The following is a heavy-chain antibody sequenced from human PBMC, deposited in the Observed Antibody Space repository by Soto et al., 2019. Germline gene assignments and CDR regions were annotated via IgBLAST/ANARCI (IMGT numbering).Heavy chain of an antibody. CDR1: GFSLSTSEMS. CDR3: ARATSYTSSWPSNRFDP. D-gene: IGHD6-13*01. V-gene: IGHV2-70*01. J-gene: IGHJ5*02. CDR2: IDGDDDK. Sequence: SGPTLVNPTQTLTLTCTFSGFSLSTSEMSVSWIRQPPGKALEWLALIDGDDDKYYSTSLKTRLTISKDTSKNQVVLTMTNMDPVDTATYYCARATSYTSSWPSNRFDPWGQGTLVTVSS.